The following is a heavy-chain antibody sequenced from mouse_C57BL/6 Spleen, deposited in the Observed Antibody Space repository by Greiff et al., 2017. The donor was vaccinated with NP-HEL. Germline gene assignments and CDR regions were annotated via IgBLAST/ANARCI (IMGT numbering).Heavy chain of an antibody. CDR3: ARFYYYGRRDY. V-gene: IGHV1-54*01. Sequence: VQLQQSGAELVRPGTSVKVSCKASGYAFTNYLIEWVKQRPGQGLEWIGVINPGSGGTNYNEKFKGKATLTADKSSSTAYMQLSSLTSEDSAVYFCARFYYYGRRDYWGQGTTLTVSS. CDR1: GYAFTNYL. CDR2: INPGSGGT. J-gene: IGHJ2*01. D-gene: IGHD1-1*01.